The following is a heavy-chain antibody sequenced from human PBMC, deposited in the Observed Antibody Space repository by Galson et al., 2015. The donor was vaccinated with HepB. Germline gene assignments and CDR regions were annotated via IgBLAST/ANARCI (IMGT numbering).Heavy chain of an antibody. Sequence: SLRLSCAASGFTFSSYAMHWVRQAPGKGLEYVSAISSNGGSTYYADSVKGRFTISRDNSKNTLYLQMSSLRAEDTAVYYCVTGSQVGATLKWWYWGQGTLVTVSS. D-gene: IGHD1-26*01. CDR1: GFTFSSYA. J-gene: IGHJ4*02. V-gene: IGHV3-64D*06. CDR3: VTGSQVGATLKWWY. CDR2: ISSNGGST.